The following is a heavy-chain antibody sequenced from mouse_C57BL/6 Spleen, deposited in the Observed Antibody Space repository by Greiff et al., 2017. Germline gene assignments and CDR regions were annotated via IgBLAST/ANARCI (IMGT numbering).Heavy chain of an antibody. V-gene: IGHV3-6*01. J-gene: IGHJ2*01. D-gene: IGHD1-1*01. CDR3: ARVDYYGSSYGFDY. CDR1: GYSITSGYY. Sequence: EVQLQESGPGLVKPSQSLSLTCSVTGYSITSGYYWNWIRQFPGNKLEWMGYISYDGSNNYNPSLKNRISITRDTSKNQFFLKLNSVTTEDTATYYCARVDYYGSSYGFDYWGQGTTLTVSS. CDR2: ISYDGSN.